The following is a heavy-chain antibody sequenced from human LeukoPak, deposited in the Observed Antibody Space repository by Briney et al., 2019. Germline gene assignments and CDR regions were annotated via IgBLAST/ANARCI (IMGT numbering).Heavy chain of an antibody. J-gene: IGHJ4*02. V-gene: IGHV3-23*01. CDR3: AKVWVTPGKNYFDS. Sequence: AGGSLRLSCAASGFSFSNYAMSWVRQAPGKGLKWVSAISGSGGSTYYADSVKGRFTISRDNSKSTLYLRMNSLRVEDTAVYYCAKVWVTPGKNYFDSWGQGTLVTVSS. CDR2: ISGSGGST. D-gene: IGHD2-21*02. CDR1: GFSFSNYA.